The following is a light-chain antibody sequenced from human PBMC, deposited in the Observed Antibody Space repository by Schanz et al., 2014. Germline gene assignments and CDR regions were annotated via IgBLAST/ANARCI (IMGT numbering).Light chain of an antibody. V-gene: IGLV2-14*01. J-gene: IGLJ3*02. CDR3: NSYAGSGISWV. Sequence: QSALTQPASVSGSPGQSITISCTGTSSDVGAYTYVSWYQQHPGKAPKLMICDVSTRPSGVSNRFSGSKSGNTASLTISGLQAEDEADYYCNSYAGSGISWVFGGGTKLTVL. CDR2: DVS. CDR1: SSDVGAYTY.